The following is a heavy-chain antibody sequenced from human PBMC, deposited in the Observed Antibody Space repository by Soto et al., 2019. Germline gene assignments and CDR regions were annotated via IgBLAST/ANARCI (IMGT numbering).Heavy chain of an antibody. J-gene: IGHJ6*03. V-gene: IGHV3-33*06. D-gene: IGHD2-2*01. CDR3: AKPPSYCSSTSCTKNSNYYYYYMDV. CDR1: GFTFSSHG. CDR2: IWYDGRNE. Sequence: GGSLRLSCAASGFTFSSHGMHWVRQAPGKGLEWVAVIWYDGRNEYYADSVKGRFTISRDNSKNTLYLQMNSLRAEDTALYYCAKPPSYCSSTSCTKNSNYYYYYMDVWGKGTTVTVSS.